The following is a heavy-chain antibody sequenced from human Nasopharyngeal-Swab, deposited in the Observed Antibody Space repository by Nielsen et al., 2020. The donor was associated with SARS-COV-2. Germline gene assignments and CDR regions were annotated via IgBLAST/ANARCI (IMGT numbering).Heavy chain of an antibody. Sequence: GESLKISCAASGFTFSSYAMSWVRQAPGKGLEWVSAISGSGGSTYYADSVKGRFTISRDNSKNTLYLQMNSLRAEDTAVYYCAKDGSDCSGTSCYAYWYFDLWGRGTLVTVSS. J-gene: IGHJ2*01. CDR2: ISGSGGST. CDR3: AKDGSDCSGTSCYAYWYFDL. D-gene: IGHD2-2*01. CDR1: GFTFSSYA. V-gene: IGHV3-23*01.